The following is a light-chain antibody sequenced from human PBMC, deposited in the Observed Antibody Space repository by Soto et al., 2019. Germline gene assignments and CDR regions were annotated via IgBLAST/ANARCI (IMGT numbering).Light chain of an antibody. CDR2: AAS. V-gene: IGKV3-11*01. J-gene: IGKJ5*01. CDR3: LQRADWPKIT. CDR1: QSVSNY. Sequence: EIVLTQSPATLSLSPGERATLSCRASQSVSNYLAWYQQNPGQAPRLLIYAASDRATGIPVRFSGSGSGTDFTLTISSLEPEDFGIFYCLQRADWPKITVGQGTRLEI.